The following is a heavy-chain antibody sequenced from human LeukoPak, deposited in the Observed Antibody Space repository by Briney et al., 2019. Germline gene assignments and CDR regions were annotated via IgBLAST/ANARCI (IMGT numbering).Heavy chain of an antibody. J-gene: IGHJ4*02. D-gene: IGHD3-16*01. CDR1: GGSVSSGSYY. Sequence: SETLSLTCTVSGGSVSSGSYYWSWIQQPPGKGLEWIGYIYYSGSTNYNPSLKSRVTISVDTSKNQFSLKLSSVTAADTAVYYCARDLGREFDYWGQGTLVTVSS. CDR2: IYYSGST. CDR3: ARDLGREFDY. V-gene: IGHV4-61*01.